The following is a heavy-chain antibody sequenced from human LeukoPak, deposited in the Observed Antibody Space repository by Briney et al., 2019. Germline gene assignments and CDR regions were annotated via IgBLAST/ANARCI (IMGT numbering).Heavy chain of an antibody. Sequence: PGGSLRLSCATSGFTSSSYWMSWVRQAPGKGLEWVANVKQDGSEKYYVDSVKGRFTISRDNAKNSLYLQMNSLRAEDTAVYYCARDGWYFDYWGQGTLVTVSS. D-gene: IGHD3-10*01. V-gene: IGHV3-7*03. CDR3: ARDGWYFDY. J-gene: IGHJ4*02. CDR2: VKQDGSEK. CDR1: GFTSSSYW.